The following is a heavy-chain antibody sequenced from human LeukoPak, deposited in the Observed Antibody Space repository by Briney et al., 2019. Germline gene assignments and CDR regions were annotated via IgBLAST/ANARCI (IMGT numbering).Heavy chain of an antibody. Sequence: PSETLSLTCAVYGGSFSGYYWSWIRQPPGKGLEWIGEINHSGSTNYNPSLKSRVTISVDTSKNQFSLKLSSVTAADTAVYYCARTVAYYYDSSGYPYGMDVWGQGTTVTVSS. CDR3: ARTVAYYYDSSGYPYGMDV. CDR2: INHSGST. J-gene: IGHJ6*02. CDR1: GGSFSGYY. D-gene: IGHD3-22*01. V-gene: IGHV4-34*01.